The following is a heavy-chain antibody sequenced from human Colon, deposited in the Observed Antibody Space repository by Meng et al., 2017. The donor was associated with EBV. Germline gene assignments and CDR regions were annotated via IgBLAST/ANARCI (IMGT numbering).Heavy chain of an antibody. V-gene: IGHV4-31*02. D-gene: IGHD4-17*01. Sequence: QVQLQESGPGLVKPSXXXXLXXXVSGGSISSGNHYWSGIRQHPGKGLEYIGYIYYSGSTYYNPSLKSRVIISVDTSKNQFSLRLNSVTAADTAVYYCASLYGDSSVWYLDLWGRGTLVTVSS. J-gene: IGHJ2*01. CDR1: GGSISSGNHY. CDR3: ASLYGDSSVWYLDL. CDR2: IYYSGST.